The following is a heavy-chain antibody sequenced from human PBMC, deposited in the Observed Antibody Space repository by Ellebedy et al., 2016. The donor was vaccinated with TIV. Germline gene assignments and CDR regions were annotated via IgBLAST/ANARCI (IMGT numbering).Heavy chain of an antibody. CDR1: GYTFTSYD. J-gene: IGHJ4*02. V-gene: IGHV1-18*01. D-gene: IGHD2-15*01. Sequence: ASVKVSCXASGYTFTSYDINWVRQATGQGLEWMGWISTYNGNTNYAQKVQGRVTMTTDTSTSTAYMELRSLRSDDTAVYYCARQDMEQLLPQLDYWGQGTLVTVSS. CDR3: ARQDMEQLLPQLDY. CDR2: ISTYNGNT.